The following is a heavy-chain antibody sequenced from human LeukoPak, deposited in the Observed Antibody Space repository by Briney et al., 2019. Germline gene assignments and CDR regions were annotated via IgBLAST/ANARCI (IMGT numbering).Heavy chain of an antibody. V-gene: IGHV1-2*02. CDR2: INPNSGGT. CDR1: GYTFTGYY. CDR3: APDTVTYYYYGMDA. Sequence: ASVKVSCKASGYTFTGYYMHWVRQAPGQGLEWMGWINPNSGGTNYAQKFQGRVTMTRDTSISTAYMELSRLRSDDTAVYYCAPDTVTYYYYGMDAWGQGTTVTVSS. J-gene: IGHJ6*02. D-gene: IGHD4-17*01.